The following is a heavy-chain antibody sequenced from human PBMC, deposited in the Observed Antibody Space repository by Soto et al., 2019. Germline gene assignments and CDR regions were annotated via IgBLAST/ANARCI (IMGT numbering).Heavy chain of an antibody. J-gene: IGHJ6*02. Sequence: XSVKVSCKASVYTFTGYGINWVRQATGQGLEWMGWMNPNSGNTGYAQKFQGRVTMTRNTSISTAYMEPSSLRSEDTAVYYCARGQNSYGMDVWGQGTTVTVSS. V-gene: IGHV1-8*01. CDR2: MNPNSGNT. CDR3: ARGQNSYGMDV. CDR1: VYTFTGYG.